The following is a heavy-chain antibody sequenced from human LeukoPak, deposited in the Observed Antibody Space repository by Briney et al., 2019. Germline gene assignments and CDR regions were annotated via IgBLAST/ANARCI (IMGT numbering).Heavy chain of an antibody. CDR3: ARAGTAAAGFPFDY. J-gene: IGHJ4*02. Sequence: ASVKVSCKASGGTFSSYGISWVRQAPGQGLEWMGRINPNSGGTNYAQKFQGRVTMTRDTSISTAYMELSRLRSDDTAVYYCARAGTAAAGFPFDYWGQGTLVTVSS. V-gene: IGHV1-2*06. CDR2: INPNSGGT. CDR1: GGTFSSYG. D-gene: IGHD6-13*01.